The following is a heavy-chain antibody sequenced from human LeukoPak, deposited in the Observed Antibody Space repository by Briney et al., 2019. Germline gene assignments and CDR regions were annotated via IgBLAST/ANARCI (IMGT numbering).Heavy chain of an antibody. CDR1: GGSISSGGYY. V-gene: IGHV4-31*03. CDR2: IYYSGST. D-gene: IGHD2-2*01. CDR3: ARDARYCSSTSCAGPYYYGMDV. J-gene: IGHJ6*02. Sequence: SETLSLTCTVSGGSISSGGYYWSWIRQHPGKGLEWIGYIYYSGSTYYNPSLKSRVTISVDTSKNQFSLKLSSVTAADTAVYYWARDARYCSSTSCAGPYYYGMDVWGQGTTVTVSS.